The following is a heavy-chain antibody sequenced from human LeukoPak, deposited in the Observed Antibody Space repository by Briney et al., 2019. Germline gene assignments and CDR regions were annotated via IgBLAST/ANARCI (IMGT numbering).Heavy chain of an antibody. CDR3: AREDTAWDY. D-gene: IGHD5-18*01. CDR2: ISYDGSNK. Sequence: GGSLRLSCSASGFTFSSYAMHWVRQAPGKGPEWVAVISYDGSNKYYADSVKGRFTISRDNSKNTLYLQMNSLRAEDTAVYYCAREDTAWDYWGQGTLVTVSS. V-gene: IGHV3-30-3*01. CDR1: GFTFSSYA. J-gene: IGHJ4*02.